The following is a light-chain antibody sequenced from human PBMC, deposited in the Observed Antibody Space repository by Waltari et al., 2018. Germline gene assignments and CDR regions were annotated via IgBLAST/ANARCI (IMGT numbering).Light chain of an antibody. J-gene: IGKJ2*01. CDR1: QSVSSY. V-gene: IGKV3-11*01. CDR2: DAS. Sequence: EIVLTQSPATLSLSPGERATLSCRASQSVSSYLAWYQQKPGQAPRLLIYDASNRATGIPARFSCSGSGTDFTLTISSLEPEDFAVYYCQQRSNWRYTFGQGTKLEIK. CDR3: QQRSNWRYT.